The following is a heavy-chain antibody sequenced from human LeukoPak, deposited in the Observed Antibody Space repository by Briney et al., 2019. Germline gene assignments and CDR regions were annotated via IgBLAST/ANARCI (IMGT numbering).Heavy chain of an antibody. CDR3: ARVANDYSNYYFDY. V-gene: IGHV4-61*02. CDR1: GGSISSGSYY. Sequence: NPSETLSLTCTVSGGSISSGSYYWSWIRQPAGKGLEWIGRIYTSGSTNYNPSLKSRVTISVDTSKNQFSLKLSSVTAADTAVYYCARVANDYSNYYFDYWGQGTLVTVSS. D-gene: IGHD4-11*01. CDR2: IYTSGST. J-gene: IGHJ4*02.